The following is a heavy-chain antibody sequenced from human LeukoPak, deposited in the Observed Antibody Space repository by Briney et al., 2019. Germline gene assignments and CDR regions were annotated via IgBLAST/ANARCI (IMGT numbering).Heavy chain of an antibody. J-gene: IGHJ4*02. Sequence: SETLSLTCTVSGGSVSGTSYYWGWIRQPPGKGLEWVGSMYYGGSTSYTYHNPSLKSRVSISVDTSKNQFSLKLSSVTAADTAVYYCARRPSGGLRYFGWDYWGQGTLVTVSS. CDR3: ARRPSGGLRYFGWDY. D-gene: IGHD3-9*01. CDR2: MYYGGST. CDR1: GGSVSGTSYY. V-gene: IGHV4-39*01.